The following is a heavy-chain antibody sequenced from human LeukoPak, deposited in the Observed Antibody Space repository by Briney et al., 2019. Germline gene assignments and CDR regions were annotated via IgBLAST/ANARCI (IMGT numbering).Heavy chain of an antibody. Sequence: GGSLRLSCAASGFTFSSYEMNWVRQAPGKGLEWVSYISSSGSTIYYADPVKGRFTISRDNAKTSLYLQMNSLRAEDTAVYYCARDLSGVTGYTYGRGIDYWGQGTLVTVSS. CDR2: ISSSGSTI. J-gene: IGHJ4*02. CDR3: ARDLSGVTGYTYGRGIDY. D-gene: IGHD5-18*01. V-gene: IGHV3-48*03. CDR1: GFTFSSYE.